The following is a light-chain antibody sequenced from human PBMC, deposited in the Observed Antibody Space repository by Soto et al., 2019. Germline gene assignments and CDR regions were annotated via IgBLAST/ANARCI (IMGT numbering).Light chain of an antibody. J-gene: IGKJ2*01. CDR2: GAS. Sequence: EIVMTQSPATLSVSPGERATLSCRASQSVSSNLAWYQQKLGQAPRLLIYGASTRATGIPARFSGSGSGTEVILTISSLQSEDVAVYYCQHFNNWPEYTFGRGTKLDI. V-gene: IGKV3-15*01. CDR3: QHFNNWPEYT. CDR1: QSVSSN.